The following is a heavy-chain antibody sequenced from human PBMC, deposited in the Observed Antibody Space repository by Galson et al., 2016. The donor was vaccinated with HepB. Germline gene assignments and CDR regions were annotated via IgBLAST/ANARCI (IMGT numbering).Heavy chain of an antibody. CDR3: AKDQGILRHFDWLTYDAFDI. CDR1: GFTFSKYA. J-gene: IGHJ3*02. D-gene: IGHD3-9*01. Sequence: SLRLSCAASGFTFSKYALHWVRQAPGKGLEWVAVISTNGISQNYEDSVKGRFTVYRDNSKNTVDLQMNSLRPEDTAVYYCAKDQGILRHFDWLTYDAFDIWGQGQMVTVSS. CDR2: ISTNGISQ. V-gene: IGHV3-30*18.